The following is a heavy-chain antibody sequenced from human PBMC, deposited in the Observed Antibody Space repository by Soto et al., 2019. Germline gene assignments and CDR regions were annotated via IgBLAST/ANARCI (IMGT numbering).Heavy chain of an antibody. J-gene: IGHJ4*02. V-gene: IGHV3-23*01. CDR2: ISGSGGST. CDR1: GFTFSSYA. CDR3: AKDLNYYGSGTIFDY. D-gene: IGHD3-10*01. Sequence: EVQLLESGGGLVQPGGSLRLSCAASGFTFSSYAMSWVRQAPGKGLEWVSAISGSGGSTYYADSVKGRFTISRDNSKNTLYLQMHSLRAEDTAVYYCAKDLNYYGSGTIFDYWGQGTLVTVSS.